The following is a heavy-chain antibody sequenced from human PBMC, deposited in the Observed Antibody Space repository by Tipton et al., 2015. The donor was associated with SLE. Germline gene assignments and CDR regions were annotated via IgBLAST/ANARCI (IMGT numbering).Heavy chain of an antibody. J-gene: IGHJ4*02. Sequence: LRLSCSVSGGSITSSNYYWNWIRQPAGKGLQWIGRIHSHGTTDYNLSLKSRVALSIDTSKNHFSPKLSSVTAADTAVYFCARDRDSYGHFDYWGRGTLVAVSS. V-gene: IGHV4-61*02. CDR3: ARDRDSYGHFDY. D-gene: IGHD5-18*01. CDR2: IHSHGTT. CDR1: GGSITSSNYY.